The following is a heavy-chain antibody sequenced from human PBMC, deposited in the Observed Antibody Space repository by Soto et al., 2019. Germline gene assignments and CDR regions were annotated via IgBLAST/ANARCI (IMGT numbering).Heavy chain of an antibody. CDR2: TYYRSKWYN. CDR3: ARGGAAAGTRMEWFDP. J-gene: IGHJ5*02. D-gene: IGHD6-13*01. CDR1: GDSVSSNSAA. V-gene: IGHV6-1*01. Sequence: SQTLSLTCAISGDSVSSNSAAWNWIRQSPSRGLEWLGRTYYRSKWYNDYAVSVKSRITINPDTSKNQFSLQLNSVTPEDTAVYYCARGGAAAGTRMEWFDPWGQGTLVTVSS.